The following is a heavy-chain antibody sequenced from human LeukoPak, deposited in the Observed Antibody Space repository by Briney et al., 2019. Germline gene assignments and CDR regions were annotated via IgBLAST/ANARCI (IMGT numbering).Heavy chain of an antibody. D-gene: IGHD3-9*01. CDR1: GFTFSSYW. V-gene: IGHV3-53*01. J-gene: IGHJ6*02. CDR3: ARDLSGYAYPRPYYYGMDV. Sequence: PGGSLRLSCAASGFTFSSYWMSWVRQAPGKGLEWVSVIYSGGSTYYADSVKGRFTISRDNSKNTLYLQMNSLRAEDTAVYYCARDLSGYAYPRPYYYGMDVWGQGTTVTVSS. CDR2: IYSGGST.